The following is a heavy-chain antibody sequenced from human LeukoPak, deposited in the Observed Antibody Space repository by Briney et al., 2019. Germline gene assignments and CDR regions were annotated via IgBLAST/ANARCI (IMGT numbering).Heavy chain of an antibody. CDR2: INPNSGGT. CDR1: GYTFTGYY. V-gene: IGHV1-2*02. CDR3: AREEEWELPGKDYYYYYMDV. D-gene: IGHD1-26*01. J-gene: IGHJ6*03. Sequence: ASVKVSCKASGYTFTGYYMHWVRQAPGQGLEWMGWINPNSGGTNYAQKFQGRVTMTRDTSISTAYMELSRLRPDDTAVYYCAREEEWELPGKDYYYYYMDVWGKGTTVTVSS.